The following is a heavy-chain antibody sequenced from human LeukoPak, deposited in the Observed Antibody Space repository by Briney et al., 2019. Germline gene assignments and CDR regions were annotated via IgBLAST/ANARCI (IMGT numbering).Heavy chain of an antibody. V-gene: IGHV3-21*01. CDR2: ISSSSSYI. D-gene: IGHD7-27*01. CDR3: ARVGILTGESRYYFDY. J-gene: IGHJ4*02. CDR1: GFTFSSYS. Sequence: GGSLRLSCAASGFTFSSYSMNWVRQAPGKGLEWASSISSSSSYIYYADSVKGRFTISRDNAKNSLYLQMNSLRAEDTAVYYCARVGILTGESRYYFDYWGQGTLVTVSS.